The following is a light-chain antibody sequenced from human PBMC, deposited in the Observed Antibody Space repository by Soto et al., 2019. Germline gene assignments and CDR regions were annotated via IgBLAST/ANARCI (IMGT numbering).Light chain of an antibody. Sequence: DIVMTQSPDSLAVSLGERATINCKSSQSVLYSSNNKNYLAWYQQKPGQPPKLLIYWASTRESGVPDRFSGSGSGTDFTITISSLQAEDVAVYYCQQYYSPLTFGQGTKVEIK. V-gene: IGKV4-1*01. CDR1: QSVLYSSNNKNY. J-gene: IGKJ1*01. CDR2: WAS. CDR3: QQYYSPLT.